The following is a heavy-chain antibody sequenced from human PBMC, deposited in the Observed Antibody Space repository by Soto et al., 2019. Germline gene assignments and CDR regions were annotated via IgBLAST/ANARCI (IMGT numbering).Heavy chain of an antibody. CDR2: ISGSGGTT. Sequence: EQLLESGGGLVQPGGSLTLSCAASGFTFNHYGMAWVRQAPGKGLEWVSVISGSGGTTYYADSVKGRFTISRDNSKSTVYLQMNSLRVEDTALYSCAKVIVLGASTIEFLGPGILVTVSS. CDR1: GFTFNHYG. V-gene: IGHV3-23*01. CDR3: AKVIVLGASTIEF. J-gene: IGHJ4*02. D-gene: IGHD6-6*01.